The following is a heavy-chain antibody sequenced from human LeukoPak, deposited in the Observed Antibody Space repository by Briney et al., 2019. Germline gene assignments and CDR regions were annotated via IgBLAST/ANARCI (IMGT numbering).Heavy chain of an antibody. CDR1: GYSFTSYW. D-gene: IGHD4-17*01. J-gene: IGHJ4*02. V-gene: IGHV5-51*01. CDR3: ARTFSLRAFDY. Sequence: GESLKISCKGSGYSFTSYWIGWVRQMPGKGLEWMGIIYPVDSDTRCSPSVQGQCTSSADKAIRTAYLPWSSLKASDTAMYYCARTFSLRAFDYWGQGTLVTVSS. CDR2: IYPVDSDT.